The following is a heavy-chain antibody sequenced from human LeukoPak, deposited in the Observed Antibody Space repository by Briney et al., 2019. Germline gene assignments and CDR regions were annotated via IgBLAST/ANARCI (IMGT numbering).Heavy chain of an antibody. J-gene: IGHJ4*02. Sequence: ASVKVCCKASGYTFTGYYMHWVRQAPGQGLEWMGWINPNSGGTNYAQKFQGRVTMTRDTSISTAYMELSRLRSDDTAVYYCARGVSAMAGTDYWGQGTLVTVSS. CDR1: GYTFTGYY. V-gene: IGHV1-2*02. CDR2: INPNSGGT. CDR3: ARGVSAMAGTDY. D-gene: IGHD6-19*01.